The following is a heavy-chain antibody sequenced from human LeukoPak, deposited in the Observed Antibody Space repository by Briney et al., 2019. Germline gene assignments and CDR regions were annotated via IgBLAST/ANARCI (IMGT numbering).Heavy chain of an antibody. D-gene: IGHD3/OR15-3a*01. Sequence: TSETLSLTCTVSGVSISSSNSYWGWIRQPPGKGLEWIGSIYYSGNTYYNASLKSQVSISIDTSKNQFSLRLTSVTAADTAVYYCARQTGSGLFILPGGQGTLVTVSS. V-gene: IGHV4-39*01. CDR1: GVSISSSNSY. CDR3: ARQTGSGLFILP. CDR2: IYYSGNT. J-gene: IGHJ4*02.